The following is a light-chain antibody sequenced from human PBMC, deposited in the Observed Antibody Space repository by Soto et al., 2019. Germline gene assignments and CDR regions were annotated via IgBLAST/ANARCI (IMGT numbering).Light chain of an antibody. V-gene: IGKV3-20*01. J-gene: IGKJ4*01. CDR3: HQYATDPLT. Sequence: EIVLTQSPGTLSLSPGDRATLSCRASQSVGRDYLAWFQHKAGQAPRLLVHGASNRATGIPDRFSGSGSGTDFNLTITRLEPEDFAVYYCHQYATDPLTFGGGTKVEI. CDR2: GAS. CDR1: QSVGRDY.